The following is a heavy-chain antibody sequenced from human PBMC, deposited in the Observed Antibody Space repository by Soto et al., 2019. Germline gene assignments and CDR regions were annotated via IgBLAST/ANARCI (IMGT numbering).Heavy chain of an antibody. CDR2: IYPGDSDT. CDR1: GYSFTSYW. D-gene: IGHD3-22*01. V-gene: IGHV5-51*01. J-gene: IGHJ4*02. CDR3: ARLDYYDSSGYYYPAHFDY. Sequence: PGESLKISCKGSGYSFTSYWIGWVRQMPGKGLEWMGIIYPGDSDTRYSPSFQGQVTISADKSISTAYLQWSSLKASDTAMYYCARLDYYDSSGYYYPAHFDYWGQGTLVTVSS.